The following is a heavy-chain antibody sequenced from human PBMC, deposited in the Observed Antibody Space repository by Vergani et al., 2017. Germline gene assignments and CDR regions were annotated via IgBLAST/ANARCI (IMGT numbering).Heavy chain of an antibody. CDR3: ARCGYSYGMDWFDP. V-gene: IGHV4-4*08. J-gene: IGHJ5*02. D-gene: IGHD5-18*01. CDR2: IYTSGST. CDR1: GGSISSYY. Sequence: QVQLQESGPGLVKPSQTLSLTCTVSGGSISSYYWSWIRQPPGKGLEWIGRIYTSGSTNYNPSLKSRVTISVDTSKNQFSLKLSSVTAADTAVYYWARCGYSYGMDWFDPWGQGTLVTVSS.